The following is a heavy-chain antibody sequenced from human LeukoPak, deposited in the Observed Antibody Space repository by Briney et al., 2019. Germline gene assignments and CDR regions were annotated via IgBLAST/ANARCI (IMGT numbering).Heavy chain of an antibody. D-gene: IGHD3-9*01. J-gene: IGHJ4*02. CDR2: FIPIFGTA. V-gene: IGHV1-69*06. CDR3: ARVEDILTGCYAD. Sequence: SVKLSCKASGGTFTIYAISWERQAPGQGLEWMGGFIPIFGTANYAQKFQGRVTITADKSTSTAYMELSSLRSEDTAVYYCARVEDILTGCYADWGQGTLVTVSS. CDR1: GGTFTIYA.